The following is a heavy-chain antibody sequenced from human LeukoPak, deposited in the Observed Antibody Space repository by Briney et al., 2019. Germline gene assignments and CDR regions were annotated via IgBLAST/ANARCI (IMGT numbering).Heavy chain of an antibody. Sequence: PGGSLRLSCAAPGFTFSSYWMSWVRQAPGKGLEWVANIKQDGSEKYYVDSVKGRFTISRDNAKNSLYLQMNSLRAEDTAVYYCARRKAGTWGNWFDPWGQGTLVTVSS. CDR1: GFTFSSYW. CDR3: ARRKAGTWGNWFDP. J-gene: IGHJ5*02. V-gene: IGHV3-7*01. D-gene: IGHD6-13*01. CDR2: IKQDGSEK.